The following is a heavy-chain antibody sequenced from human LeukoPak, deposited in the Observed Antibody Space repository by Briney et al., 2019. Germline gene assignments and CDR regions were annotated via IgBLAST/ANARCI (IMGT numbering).Heavy chain of an antibody. CDR1: GFTVSSNY. D-gene: IGHD6-6*01. CDR2: MYSGGST. CDR3: ARDLGRSSSY. V-gene: IGHV3-53*01. Sequence: GGSLRLSCAASGFTVSSNYMSWVRQAPGKGLQWVSVMYSGGSTFYADSVKGRCTISRDNSKNTLYLQMNSLRAEDTAVYYCARDLGRSSSYWGQGTMVTVSS. J-gene: IGHJ3*01.